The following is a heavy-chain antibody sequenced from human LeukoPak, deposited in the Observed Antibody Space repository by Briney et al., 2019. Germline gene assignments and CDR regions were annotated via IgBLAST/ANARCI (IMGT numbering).Heavy chain of an antibody. CDR3: ARARNIDVGWFDP. D-gene: IGHD2/OR15-2a*01. Sequence: ASVKASCKASGDTFSSYAISWVRQAPGHGLEWMGGIIPIFGTANYAQKFQDRVTITADENTSTAYMELSSLRSEDTAVYYCARARNIDVGWFDPWGQGTLVTVSS. V-gene: IGHV1-69*13. J-gene: IGHJ5*02. CDR1: GDTFSSYA. CDR2: IIPIFGTA.